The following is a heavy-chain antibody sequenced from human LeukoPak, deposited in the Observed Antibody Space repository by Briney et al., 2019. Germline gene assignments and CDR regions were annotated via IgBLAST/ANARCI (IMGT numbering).Heavy chain of an antibody. D-gene: IGHD2-15*01. CDR2: IIPILGIA. V-gene: IGHV1-69*04. Sequence: SVKVSCKASGGTFSSYAISWVRQAPGQGLEWMGRIIPILGIANYAQKFQGRVTITADKSTSTAYMELSSLRSEDTAVYYCARDEDLGYCSGGSCYSKAFDIWGQGTMVTVSS. CDR1: GGTFSSYA. CDR3: ARDEDLGYCSGGSCYSKAFDI. J-gene: IGHJ3*02.